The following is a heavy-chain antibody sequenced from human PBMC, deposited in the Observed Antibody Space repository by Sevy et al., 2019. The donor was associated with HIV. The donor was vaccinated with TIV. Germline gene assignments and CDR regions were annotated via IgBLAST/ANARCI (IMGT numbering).Heavy chain of an antibody. V-gene: IGHV3-23*01. CDR3: AREYSKYYYYGMDV. D-gene: IGHD6-13*01. J-gene: IGHJ6*02. CDR2: LIGGGSRT. Sequence: GGSLRLSCAASGFPFSNYAMSWVRQAPGKGLEWVSTLIGGGSRTYYADSVTGRFIISRDNSRNTLYLQMNSLRAEDTAVYYCAREYSKYYYYGMDVWGQGTTVTVSS. CDR1: GFPFSNYA.